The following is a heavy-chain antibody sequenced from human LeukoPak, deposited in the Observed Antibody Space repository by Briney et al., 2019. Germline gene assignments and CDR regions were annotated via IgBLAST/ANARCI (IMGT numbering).Heavy chain of an antibody. CDR3: ASAARIVVGAYYFDY. J-gene: IGHJ4*02. CDR1: GGSISSSSYY. CDR2: IYYSGST. V-gene: IGHV4-39*01. D-gene: IGHD3-22*01. Sequence: SETLSLTCTVSGGSISSSSYYWGWIRQPPGKGLEWIGSIYYSGSTYYNPSLKSRVTISVDTSKNQFSLKLSSVTAADTAVYYCASAARIVVGAYYFDYWGQGTLVTVSS.